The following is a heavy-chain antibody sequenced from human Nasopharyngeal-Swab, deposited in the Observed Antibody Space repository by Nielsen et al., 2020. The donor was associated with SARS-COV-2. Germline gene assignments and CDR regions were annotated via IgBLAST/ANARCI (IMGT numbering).Heavy chain of an antibody. CDR3: ARSVGSYYGQGAFDI. V-gene: IGHV3-49*01. Sequence: GSLKISCTTSGFTFGDYAMSWFRQAPGKGLEWVGFIRSQIYGGAPEYAASVKGRFTISRDGAESIAYLQMNSLQIEDTAVYYCARSVGSYYGQGAFDIWGQGTMVTVSS. CDR1: GFTFGDYA. D-gene: IGHD1-26*01. J-gene: IGHJ3*02. CDR2: IRSQIYGGAP.